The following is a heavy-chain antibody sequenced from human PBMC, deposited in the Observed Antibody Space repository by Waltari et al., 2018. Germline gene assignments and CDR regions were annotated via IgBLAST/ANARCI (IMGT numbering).Heavy chain of an antibody. J-gene: IGHJ5*02. CDR3: ARDRGRGLYLDT. Sequence: QLQLQESGPGLVKPSGTLPLNCAVSGDSLTFTHWWSWVRQSPQKGLEWIGQVHGSGKTNYNPSFVSRVTIALDTSNNHFSLKVTSATAADTAVYFCARDRGRGLYLDTWGPGTLVTVSP. D-gene: IGHD2-15*01. CDR2: VHGSGKT. CDR1: GDSLTFTHW. V-gene: IGHV4-4*02.